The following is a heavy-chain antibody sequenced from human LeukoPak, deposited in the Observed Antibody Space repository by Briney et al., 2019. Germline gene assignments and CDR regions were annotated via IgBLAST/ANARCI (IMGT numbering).Heavy chain of an antibody. D-gene: IGHD1/OR15-1a*01. CDR3: ARGTYNWNIIDY. Sequence: GESLQISCKGSGYRFSTYWIGWVRQMPGKGLEWMGIMYLGDSDTRYSPSFQGQVTISADKSITTAYLQWSSLKASGTAMYYCARGTYNWNIIDYWGQGTLVTVSS. V-gene: IGHV5-51*01. CDR2: MYLGDSDT. CDR1: GYRFSTYW. J-gene: IGHJ4*02.